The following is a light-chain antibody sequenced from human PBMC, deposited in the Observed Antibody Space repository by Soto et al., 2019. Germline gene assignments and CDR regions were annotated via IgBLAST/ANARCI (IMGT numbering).Light chain of an antibody. CDR1: QSVTSNY. J-gene: IGKJ1*01. CDR3: QQYGSSVTWT. V-gene: IGKV3-20*01. CDR2: AAS. Sequence: EVVLTQSPGTVSLSPGERATLSCRASQSVTSNYLAWYQQKPGQAPRLLIYAASSRATGIPDRFSGRGSGTDFTLSISRLQPEDFAVYYCQQYGSSVTWTFGQGTNVEIK.